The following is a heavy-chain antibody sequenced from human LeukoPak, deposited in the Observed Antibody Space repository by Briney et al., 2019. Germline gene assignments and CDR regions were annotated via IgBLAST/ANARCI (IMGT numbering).Heavy chain of an antibody. V-gene: IGHV3-74*01. Sequence: PGGSLRLSCAASGFTFSSYWMHWVRQAPGKGLVWVSRINSDGSSTSYADSVKGRLTISRDNSRKTLYLQMSNLRAEDTAVYYCARGLAMYDYDSSGYQVYFDPWGQGTLVTVSS. CDR3: ARGLAMYDYDSSGYQVYFDP. D-gene: IGHD3-22*01. CDR1: GFTFSSYW. J-gene: IGHJ5*02. CDR2: INSDGSST.